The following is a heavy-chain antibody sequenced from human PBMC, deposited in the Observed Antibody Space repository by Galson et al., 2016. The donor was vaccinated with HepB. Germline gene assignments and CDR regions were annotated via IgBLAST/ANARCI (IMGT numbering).Heavy chain of an antibody. CDR2: ITGSGAST. D-gene: IGHD3-22*01. V-gene: IGHV3-23*01. Sequence: LRLSCAASGFTFNSFAMSWVRQAPGRGLEWVSSITGSGASTYYADSVRGRFTVSRDNSKNTLSLQMNSLRAEDTALYYCAKDAGFYYDSSGYFSEVDWYFDLWGRGTLVAVSS. J-gene: IGHJ2*01. CDR1: GFTFNSFA. CDR3: AKDAGFYYDSSGYFSEVDWYFDL.